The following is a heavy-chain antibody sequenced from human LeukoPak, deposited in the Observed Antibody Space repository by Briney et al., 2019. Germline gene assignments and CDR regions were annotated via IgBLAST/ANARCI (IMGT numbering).Heavy chain of an antibody. CDR1: GGSISSYY. Sequence: PSETLSLTCTVSGGSISSYYWSWIRHPPGKGLELIGYIYYSGSTNYNPSLKSRVTISVDTSKNQFSLKLSSVTAADTAVYYCARVYSGYDSYFDYWGQGTLVTVSS. V-gene: IGHV4-59*01. D-gene: IGHD5-12*01. CDR3: ARVYSGYDSYFDY. J-gene: IGHJ4*02. CDR2: IYYSGST.